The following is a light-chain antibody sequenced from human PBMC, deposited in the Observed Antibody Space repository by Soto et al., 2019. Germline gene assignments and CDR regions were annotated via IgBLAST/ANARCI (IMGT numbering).Light chain of an antibody. CDR3: QQYYSNPRT. J-gene: IGKJ1*01. Sequence: DIVMTQSPDSLAVSLGERATINCKSSQSVLYSSNNKNYLAWYQQKPGQPPKLRIYWASTRESGVPDRFSGSGSGTDFTLTISSLQAEDVAVYYCQQYYSNPRTFGQGTKVEIK. V-gene: IGKV4-1*01. CDR2: WAS. CDR1: QSVLYSSNNKNY.